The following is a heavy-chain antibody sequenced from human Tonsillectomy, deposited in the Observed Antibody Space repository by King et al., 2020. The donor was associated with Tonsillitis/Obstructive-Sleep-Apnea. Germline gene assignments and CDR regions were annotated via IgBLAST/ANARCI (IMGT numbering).Heavy chain of an antibody. CDR2: IKQDGSEK. Sequence: VQLVESGGGLVQPGGSLRLSCAASGFTFSNYWMSWVRQAPGKGLEWVANIKQDGSEKYYVDSVKGRFTISRDNAKNSLYLQMDSLRAEDTAVYYCARDGYCSTTNCYLPDPWGQGTLVTVSS. J-gene: IGHJ5*02. CDR1: GFTFSNYW. D-gene: IGHD2-2*01. V-gene: IGHV3-7*04. CDR3: ARDGYCSTTNCYLPDP.